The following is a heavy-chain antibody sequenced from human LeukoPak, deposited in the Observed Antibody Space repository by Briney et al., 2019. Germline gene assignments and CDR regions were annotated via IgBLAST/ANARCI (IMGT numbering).Heavy chain of an antibody. CDR2: INPNSGGT. CDR1: GYTFTGYY. J-gene: IGHJ4*02. V-gene: IGHV1-2*02. Sequence: GASVKVSCKASGYTFTGYYMHWVRQAPGQGLEWMGWINPNSGGTNYAQKFQGRVTMTRDTSISTAYMELSRLRSDDTAVYYCASSGVWGSLRSPFDYWGQGTLVTVSS. CDR3: ASSGVWGSLRSPFDY. D-gene: IGHD3-16*01.